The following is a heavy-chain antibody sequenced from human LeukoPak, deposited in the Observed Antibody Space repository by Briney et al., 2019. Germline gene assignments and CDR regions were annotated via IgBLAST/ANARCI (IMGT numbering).Heavy chain of an antibody. D-gene: IGHD1-26*01. Sequence: PSETLSLTCTVSGGSISSYYWSWIRQPPGKGLEWIGYIYYSGSTNYNPSLKSQVTISVDTSKNQFSLKLSSVTAADTAVYYCARASRGGADIWGQGTMVTVSS. V-gene: IGHV4-59*01. CDR1: GGSISSYY. CDR2: IYYSGST. J-gene: IGHJ3*02. CDR3: ARASRGGADI.